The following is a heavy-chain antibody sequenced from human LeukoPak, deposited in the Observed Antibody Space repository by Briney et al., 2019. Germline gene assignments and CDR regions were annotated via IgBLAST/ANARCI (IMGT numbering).Heavy chain of an antibody. Sequence: SETLSLTCTVSGGSISSSSYYWGWIRQPPGKGLEWIGSIYYSGSTYYNPSLKSRVTISVDTSKNQFSLKLSSVTAADTAVYYCARDGKMATSGLDYWGQGTLVTVSS. CDR1: GGSISSSSYY. J-gene: IGHJ4*02. CDR2: IYYSGST. D-gene: IGHD5-24*01. CDR3: ARDGKMATSGLDY. V-gene: IGHV4-39*07.